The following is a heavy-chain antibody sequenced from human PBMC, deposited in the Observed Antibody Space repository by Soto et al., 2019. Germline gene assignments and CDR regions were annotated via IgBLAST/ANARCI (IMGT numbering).Heavy chain of an antibody. Sequence: DVQLVESGGGVVQPGGSLRLSRATSGFTFRNNWMSWVRQAPGKGLEWVAKIKQDGSETEYVDSVKGRFAIYRDNARSSVYLQMSSLRAEDTAVYYCATRPHESERTIYHGVFDYWGQGALVTVSS. CDR1: GFTFRNNW. V-gene: IGHV3-7*01. CDR2: IKQDGSET. CDR3: ATRPHESERTIYHGVFDY. D-gene: IGHD1-7*01. J-gene: IGHJ4*02.